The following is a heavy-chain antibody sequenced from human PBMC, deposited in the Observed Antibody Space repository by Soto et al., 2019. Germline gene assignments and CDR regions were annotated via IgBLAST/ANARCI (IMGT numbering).Heavy chain of an antibody. V-gene: IGHV4-34*01. Sequence: SETLSLTCAVYGGSFSGYYWSWIRQPPGKGLEWIGEISHSGSTDYNPSLKSRVTTSVDTSKNQFSLNLTSLTAADTAVYYCARAPKVSGSAQTRPDFWGQGSLVTVPQ. CDR3: ARAPKVSGSAQTRPDF. D-gene: IGHD6-6*01. CDR1: GGSFSGYY. J-gene: IGHJ4*02. CDR2: ISHSGST.